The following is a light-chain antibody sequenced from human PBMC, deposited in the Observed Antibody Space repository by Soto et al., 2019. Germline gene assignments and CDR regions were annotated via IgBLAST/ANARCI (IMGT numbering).Light chain of an antibody. Sequence: DIQMTQSPSTLSASVGDRVSITCRASQSISTYVAWYQQKPGKAPRLLIYDASSLESGVPSRFSGSGSETDFTLTISSLQPDDLATYYCQQYNRYSSSTFGQGTKVDIK. CDR1: QSISTY. CDR2: DAS. CDR3: QQYNRYSSST. J-gene: IGKJ1*01. V-gene: IGKV1-5*01.